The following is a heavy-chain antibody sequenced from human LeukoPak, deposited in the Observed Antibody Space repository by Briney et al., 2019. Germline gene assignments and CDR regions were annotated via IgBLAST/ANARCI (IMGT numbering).Heavy chain of an antibody. D-gene: IGHD3-22*01. Sequence: GESLKISCKGSGYSFTSYWISWVRQMPGKGLEWMGRIDPSDSYTNYSPSFQGHVTISADKPISTAYLQWSSLKASDTAMYYCALGRFYDSSGYSGSDAFDIWGQGTMVTVSS. J-gene: IGHJ3*02. V-gene: IGHV5-10-1*01. CDR1: GYSFTSYW. CDR3: ALGRFYDSSGYSGSDAFDI. CDR2: IDPSDSYT.